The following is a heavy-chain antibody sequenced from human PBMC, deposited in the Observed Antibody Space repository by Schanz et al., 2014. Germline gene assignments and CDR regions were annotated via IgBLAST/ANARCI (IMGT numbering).Heavy chain of an antibody. Sequence: VQLVESGGGWVQPGGSLRLSCAASGFMFSSYGMHWVRQAPGKGLEWVAFINSDGTKRFYADSVKSRFTISRDNSRNTLYLQMNSLRAEDTAVYYCARDGYSVVVISPTESFDIWGQGTMVTVSP. CDR2: INSDGTKR. CDR3: ARDGYSVVVISPTESFDI. J-gene: IGHJ3*02. V-gene: IGHV3-33*08. D-gene: IGHD2-21*01. CDR1: GFMFSSYG.